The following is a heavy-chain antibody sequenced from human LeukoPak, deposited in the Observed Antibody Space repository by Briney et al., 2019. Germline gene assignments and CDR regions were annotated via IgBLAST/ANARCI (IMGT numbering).Heavy chain of an antibody. J-gene: IGHJ4*02. V-gene: IGHV4-38-2*01. Sequence: TSETLSLTCAVYGYSISSGYYWGWIRQPPGKGLEWIGSIYHSGSTYYNPSLKSRVTISVDTSKNQFSLKLSSVTAADTAVYYCARGPYPYYSDSSGYTGYFDYWGQGTLVTVSS. CDR1: GYSISSGYY. D-gene: IGHD3-22*01. CDR2: IYHSGST. CDR3: ARGPYPYYSDSSGYTGYFDY.